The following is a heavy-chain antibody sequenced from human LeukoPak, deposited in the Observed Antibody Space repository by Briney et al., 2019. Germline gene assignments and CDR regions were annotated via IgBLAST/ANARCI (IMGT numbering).Heavy chain of an antibody. Sequence: GGSLRLSCAASGFTFSSYAMSWVRQVPGKGLEWVSAISGSGGSTYYADSVKGRFTISRDNSKNTLYLQMNSLRAEDTAVHYCASGDLVRFDYWGQGTLVTVSS. V-gene: IGHV3-23*01. CDR1: GFTFSSYA. CDR3: ASGDLVRFDY. CDR2: ISGSGGST. D-gene: IGHD4/OR15-4a*01. J-gene: IGHJ4*02.